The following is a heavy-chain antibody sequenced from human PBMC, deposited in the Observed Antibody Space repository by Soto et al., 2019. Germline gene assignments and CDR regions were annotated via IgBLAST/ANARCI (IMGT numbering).Heavy chain of an antibody. CDR3: AARGRTTAPLDY. J-gene: IGHJ4*02. CDR1: GGSFSGYY. Sequence: SETLSLTCAVYGGSFSGYYWSWIRQPPGKGLEWIGEINHSGSTNYNPSLKSRVTISVDTSKNQFSLKLSSVTAADTAVYYCAARGRTTAPLDYWGQGTLVTVSS. V-gene: IGHV4-34*01. D-gene: IGHD4-4*01. CDR2: INHSGST.